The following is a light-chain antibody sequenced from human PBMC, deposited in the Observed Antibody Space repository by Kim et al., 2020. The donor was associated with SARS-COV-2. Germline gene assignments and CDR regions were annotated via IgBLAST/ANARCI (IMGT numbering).Light chain of an antibody. CDR1: VLAKKY. CDR3: YSAADNNRV. J-gene: IGLJ3*02. Sequence: SYELTQPSSVSVSPGQTARITCSGDVLAKKYARWFQQKPGQAPVLVIYKDSERPSGIPERFSGSSSGTTVTLTISGAQVEDEDDYYCYSAADNNRVFGGGTQLTVL. V-gene: IGLV3-27*01. CDR2: KDS.